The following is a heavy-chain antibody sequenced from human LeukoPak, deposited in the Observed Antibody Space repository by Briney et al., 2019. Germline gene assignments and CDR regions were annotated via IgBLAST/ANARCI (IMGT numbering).Heavy chain of an antibody. CDR2: INPNSGGT. CDR1: GYTFTGYY. CDR3: ARSWGPAAIIWFDP. D-gene: IGHD2-2*01. V-gene: IGHV1-2*02. Sequence: ASVKVSCKASGYTFTGYYMHWVRQAPGQGLEWVGWINPNSGGTNHAQNFQGRVTMTRDTSISTAYIELSRLRSDDTAVYYCARSWGPAAIIWFDPWGQGTLVTVSS. J-gene: IGHJ5*02.